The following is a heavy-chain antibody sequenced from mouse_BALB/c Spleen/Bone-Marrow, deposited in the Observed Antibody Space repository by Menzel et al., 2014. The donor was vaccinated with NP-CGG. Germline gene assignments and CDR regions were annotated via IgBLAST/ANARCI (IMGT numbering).Heavy chain of an antibody. CDR3: ARGVVATDY. D-gene: IGHD1-1*01. CDR1: GFTFTDCY. CDR2: IRNKANGYTT. V-gene: IGHV7-3*02. J-gene: IGHJ2*01. Sequence: EVKLVESGGGLVQPGGSLRLSCATSGFTFTDCYMSWVRQPPGKALEWLGFIRNKANGYTTEYSTSVKGRFTISRDNSQSILYLQMNTLRAEDSATYYCARGVVATDYWGQGTTLTVSS.